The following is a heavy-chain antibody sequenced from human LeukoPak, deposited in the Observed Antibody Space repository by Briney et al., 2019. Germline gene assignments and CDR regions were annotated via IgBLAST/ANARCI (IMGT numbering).Heavy chain of an antibody. D-gene: IGHD3-9*01. Sequence: PGGSLRLSCSASGFTVSSNYMSWVRQAPGKGLEWVSVIYSGGSTYYADSVKGRFTISRDNSKNTLYLQMNSLRAEDTAVYYCARDGRYYDILTGYYTYNWFDPWGQGTLVTVSS. CDR2: IYSGGST. CDR3: ARDGRYYDILTGYYTYNWFDP. CDR1: GFTVSSNY. V-gene: IGHV3-53*01. J-gene: IGHJ5*02.